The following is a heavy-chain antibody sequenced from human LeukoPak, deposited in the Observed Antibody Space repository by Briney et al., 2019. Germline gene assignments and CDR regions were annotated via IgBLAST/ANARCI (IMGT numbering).Heavy chain of an antibody. V-gene: IGHV3-7*04. CDR1: GFKFSDYY. D-gene: IGHD3-10*01. CDR3: ARDGFGSYFSLDY. Sequence: GGSLRLSCVASGFKFSDYYMSWVRQAPGKGLEWVADIRHDGGDEYNVDSVKGRFTISRDNAKNSLFLQMNSLRAEDTAVYYCARDGFGSYFSLDYWGQGALVTVSS. J-gene: IGHJ4*02. CDR2: IRHDGGDE.